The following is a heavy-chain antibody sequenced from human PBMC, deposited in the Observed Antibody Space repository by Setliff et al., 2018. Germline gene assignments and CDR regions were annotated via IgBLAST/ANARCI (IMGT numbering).Heavy chain of an antibody. V-gene: IGHV1-18*04. Sequence: ASVKVSCKASGYMFRSYGINWMRQAPGQGFEWMGWISAYNDNTKSAQKFQGRLTLTTDTSTTTAYMELRSLRADDTAVYYCARINFYVSSGHYYAPELWGQGTTVTVSS. D-gene: IGHD3-22*01. J-gene: IGHJ4*02. CDR1: GYMFRSYG. CDR2: ISAYNDNT. CDR3: ARINFYVSSGHYYAPEL.